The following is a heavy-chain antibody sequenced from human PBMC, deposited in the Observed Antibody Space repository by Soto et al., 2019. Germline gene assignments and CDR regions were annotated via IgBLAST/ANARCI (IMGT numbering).Heavy chain of an antibody. V-gene: IGHV3-15*01. Sequence: EVQLVESGGGLVKPGGSLRLSCAASGFTFSNAWMSWVRQAPGKGLEWVGRIKSKTDGGTTDYAAPVKGRFTISRDDSKNTLYLQMNSLKTEDTAVYYCTTDRSLIRITMIVVSAFDIWGQGTMVTVSS. J-gene: IGHJ3*02. CDR2: IKSKTDGGTT. CDR3: TTDRSLIRITMIVVSAFDI. D-gene: IGHD3-22*01. CDR1: GFTFSNAW.